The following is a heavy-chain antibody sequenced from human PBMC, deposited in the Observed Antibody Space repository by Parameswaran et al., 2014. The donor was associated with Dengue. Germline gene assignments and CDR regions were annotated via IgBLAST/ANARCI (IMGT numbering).Heavy chain of an antibody. CDR3: ARETVGSIRIKNDYYFDY. D-gene: IGHD3-10*01. J-gene: IGHJ4*02. V-gene: IGHV4-59*01. Sequence: RWIRQPQEGTGVDWVYLLQWEHQLQPSLKSRVTISVDTSKNQFSLKLSSVTAADTAVYYCARETVGSIRIKNDYYFDYWGQGTLVTVSS. CDR2: LLQWEH.